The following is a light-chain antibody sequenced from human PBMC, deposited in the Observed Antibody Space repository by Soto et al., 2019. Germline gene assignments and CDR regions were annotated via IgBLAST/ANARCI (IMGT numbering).Light chain of an antibody. J-gene: IGKJ3*01. CDR2: GAS. Sequence: EIVLTQSPGTLSLSPGERATLSCRASQSVSSSYLAWYQQKPGQAPRLLIYGASSRATGIPDGFSGSESGKDFTLTISRLEPEDFAVYYCQQYGSSPITFGPGAKVDMK. CDR3: QQYGSSPIT. CDR1: QSVSSSY. V-gene: IGKV3-20*01.